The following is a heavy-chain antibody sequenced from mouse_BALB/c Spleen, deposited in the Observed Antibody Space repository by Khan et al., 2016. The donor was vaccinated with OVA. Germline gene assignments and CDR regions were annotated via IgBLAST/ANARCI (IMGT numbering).Heavy chain of an antibody. J-gene: IGHJ3*01. Sequence: QVQLKESGAELARPGASVKMSCKASGYTFTSYTIHWVRQRPGQALEWIGHINPSNNYTNYNQNFKDKATLIVDKSSSTAYMQLRSLTSEDSAVYYCVREGAYYRSDGWFAYWGQGTLVTVSA. CDR1: GYTFTSYT. CDR3: VREGAYYRSDGWFAY. CDR2: INPSNNYT. V-gene: IGHV1-4*01. D-gene: IGHD2-14*01.